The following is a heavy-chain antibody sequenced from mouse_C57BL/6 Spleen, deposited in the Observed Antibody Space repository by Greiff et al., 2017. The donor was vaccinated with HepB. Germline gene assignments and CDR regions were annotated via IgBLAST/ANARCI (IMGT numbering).Heavy chain of an antibody. J-gene: IGHJ4*01. D-gene: IGHD4-1*01. V-gene: IGHV1-54*01. CDR2: INPGSGGT. Sequence: VQLQQSGAELVRPGTSVKVSCKASGYAFTNYLIEWVKQRPGQGLEWIGVINPGSGGTNYNEKFKGKATLTADKSSSTAYMQLSSLTSEDSAVYFCARELVRYYAMDYWGQGTSVTVSS. CDR1: GYAFTNYL. CDR3: ARELVRYYAMDY.